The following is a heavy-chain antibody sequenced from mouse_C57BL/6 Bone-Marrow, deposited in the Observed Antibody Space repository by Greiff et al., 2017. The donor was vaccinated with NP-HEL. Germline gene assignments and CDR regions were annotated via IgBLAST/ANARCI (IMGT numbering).Heavy chain of an antibody. Sequence: QVQLQQSGPGLVQPSQSLSITCTVSGFSLTSYGVHWVRQPPGKGLEWLGVIWSGGSTDYNAAFISRLSISKDNSKCQVFFKMNSLQADDTAIYYCAKNRDYDYGYFDVWGTGTTVTVSS. CDR2: IWSGGST. CDR1: GFSLTSYG. CDR3: AKNRDYDYGYFDV. D-gene: IGHD2-4*01. J-gene: IGHJ1*03. V-gene: IGHV2-4*01.